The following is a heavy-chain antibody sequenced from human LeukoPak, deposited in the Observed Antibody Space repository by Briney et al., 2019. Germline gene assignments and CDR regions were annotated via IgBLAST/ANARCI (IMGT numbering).Heavy chain of an antibody. CDR2: IIPIFGTA. D-gene: IGHD3-22*01. CDR1: GGTFSSYA. V-gene: IGHV1-69*05. CDR3: ARDSLGYDSSGYYFRGFDY. J-gene: IGHJ4*02. Sequence: SVKVSCKASGGTFSSYAISWVRQAPGQGLEWMGRIIPIFGTANYAQKFQGRVTITTDESTSTAYMELSSLRSEDTAVYYCARDSLGYDSSGYYFRGFDYWGQGTLVTVYS.